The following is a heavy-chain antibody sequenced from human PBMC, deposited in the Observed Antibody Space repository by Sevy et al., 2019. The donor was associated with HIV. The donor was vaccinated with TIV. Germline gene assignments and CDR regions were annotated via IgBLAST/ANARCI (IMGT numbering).Heavy chain of an antibody. D-gene: IGHD2-15*01. CDR1: GYSFTNNW. CDR3: ARHALGYCSGGNCYVAD. V-gene: IGHV5-51*01. J-gene: IGHJ4*02. Sequence: GESLKSSCKASGYSFTNNWIGWVRQMPGKGLEWMGIIYPGDSDTRYSPSFQGQVIISADKSISTAYLQWSSLKASDTAMYYCARHALGYCSGGNCYVADWGQGTLVTVSS. CDR2: IYPGDSDT.